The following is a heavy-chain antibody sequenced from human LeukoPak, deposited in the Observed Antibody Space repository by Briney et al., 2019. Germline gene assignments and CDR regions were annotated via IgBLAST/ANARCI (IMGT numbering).Heavy chain of an antibody. CDR1: GGSISSSSYY. CDR3: ARRYCSGGSSPFDY. CDR2: IYYSGST. J-gene: IGHJ4*02. D-gene: IGHD2-15*01. V-gene: IGHV4-39*01. Sequence: MPSETLSLTCAVSGGSISSSSYYWGWIRQPPGKGLEWIGSIYYSGSTYYNPPLKSRVTISVDTSKNQFSLKLSSVTAADTAVYYCARRYCSGGSSPFDYWGQGTLVTVSS.